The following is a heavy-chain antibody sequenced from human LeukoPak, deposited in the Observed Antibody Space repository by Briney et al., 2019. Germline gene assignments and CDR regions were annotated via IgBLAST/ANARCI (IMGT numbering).Heavy chain of an antibody. CDR1: GFTFDDYA. Sequence: GRSLRLSCAASGFTFDDYAMHWVRQAPGKGLEWVANVKQDGSEKYYVDSVKGRFTISRDNAKNSLYLQMNSLRAEDTAVYYCARDGVEAFDIWGQGTMVTVSS. J-gene: IGHJ3*02. CDR2: VKQDGSEK. V-gene: IGHV3-7*01. CDR3: ARDGVEAFDI. D-gene: IGHD5-24*01.